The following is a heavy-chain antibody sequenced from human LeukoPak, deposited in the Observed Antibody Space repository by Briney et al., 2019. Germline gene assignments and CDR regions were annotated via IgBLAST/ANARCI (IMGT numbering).Heavy chain of an antibody. CDR3: ASGLYGSGSYLDY. CDR2: IKLDGSEK. D-gene: IGHD3-10*01. Sequence: GGSLRLSCAASGFTFSSYWLSWVRQAPGKGLEWVANIKLDGSEKYYVDSVKGRFTISRDNAKNSLYLQMNSLRAEDTAVYYCASGLYGSGSYLDYWGQGTLVTVSS. CDR1: GFTFSSYW. J-gene: IGHJ4*02. V-gene: IGHV3-7*01.